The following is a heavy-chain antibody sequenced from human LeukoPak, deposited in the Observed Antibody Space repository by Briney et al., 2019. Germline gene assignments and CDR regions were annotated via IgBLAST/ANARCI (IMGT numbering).Heavy chain of an antibody. D-gene: IGHD2-2*01. V-gene: IGHV1-69*05. CDR2: IIPIFGTA. CDR3: AREDIVVVPAARANYYYYYMDV. CDR1: GGTFSSYA. J-gene: IGHJ6*03. Sequence: SVKVSXKASGGTFSSYAISWVRQAPGQGLEWMGRIIPIFGTANYAQKFQGRVTITTDESTSTAYMELSSLRSEDTAVYYCAREDIVVVPAARANYYYYYMDVWGKGTTVTVSS.